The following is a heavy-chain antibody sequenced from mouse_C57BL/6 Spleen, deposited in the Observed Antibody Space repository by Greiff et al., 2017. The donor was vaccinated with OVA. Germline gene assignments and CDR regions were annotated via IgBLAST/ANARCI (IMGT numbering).Heavy chain of an antibody. J-gene: IGHJ3*01. CDR2: INPSSGYT. D-gene: IGHD2-4*01. Sequence: VQGVESGAELARPGASVKMSCKASGYTFTSYTMHWVKQRPGQGLEWIGYINPSSGYTKYNQKFKDKATLTADKSSSTAYMQLSSLTSEDSAVYYCASYYDYDSLAYWGQGTLVTVSA. CDR1: GYTFTSYT. CDR3: ASYYDYDSLAY. V-gene: IGHV1-4*01.